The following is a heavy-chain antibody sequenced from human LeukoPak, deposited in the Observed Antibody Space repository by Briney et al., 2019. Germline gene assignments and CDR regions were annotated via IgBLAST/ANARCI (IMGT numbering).Heavy chain of an antibody. CDR3: ARVTRHIVVVTAIPDAFDI. J-gene: IGHJ3*02. V-gene: IGHV4-31*03. CDR2: IYYSGST. Sequence: SETLSLTCTVSGGSISSGGYYWSWIRQHPGKGLEWIGYIYYSGSTYYNPSLKSRVTISVDTSKNQFSLKLSSVTAADTAVYYCARVTRHIVVVTAIPDAFDIWGQGTMVTVSS. CDR1: GGSISSGGYY. D-gene: IGHD2-21*02.